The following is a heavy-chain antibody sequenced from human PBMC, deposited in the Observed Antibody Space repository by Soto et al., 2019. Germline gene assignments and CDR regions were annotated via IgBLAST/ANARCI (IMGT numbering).Heavy chain of an antibody. CDR2: IIPIFGTA. V-gene: IGHV1-69*13. D-gene: IGHD3-10*01. J-gene: IGHJ6*02. Sequence: ASVKVSCKASGGTFSSYAISWVRQAPGQGLEWMGGIIPIFGTANYAQKFQGSVTITADESTSTAYLELSSLRSEDTAVYYCARDYLDLYYYGSGRPNGSGMDVWGQGTTVTVSS. CDR3: ARDYLDLYYYGSGRPNGSGMDV. CDR1: GGTFSSYA.